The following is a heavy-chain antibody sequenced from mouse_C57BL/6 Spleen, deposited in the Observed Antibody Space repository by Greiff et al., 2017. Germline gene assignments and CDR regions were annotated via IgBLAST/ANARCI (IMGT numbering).Heavy chain of an antibody. J-gene: IGHJ4*01. CDR2: IWGFGST. CDR3: ARDGYGYAMDC. Sequence: VQLQESGPGLVAPSQSLSITCTVSGFSLTSYGVDWVRQSPGKGLEWLGVIWGFGSTNYNSALISRLSISKDNSKSQVFLKMNSLQTDATAMYYCARDGYGYAMDCWGQGTSVTVSS. CDR1: GFSLTSYG. D-gene: IGHD2-2*01. V-gene: IGHV2-6*01.